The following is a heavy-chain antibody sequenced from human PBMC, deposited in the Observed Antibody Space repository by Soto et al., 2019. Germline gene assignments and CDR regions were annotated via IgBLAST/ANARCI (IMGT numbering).Heavy chain of an antibody. CDR3: ARLGYVDTAMVDISMEDV. CDR1: GGTFSSYA. Sequence: SVKVSCKASGGTFSSYAISWVRQAPGQGLEWMGGIIPIFGTANYAQKFQGRVTITADESTSTAYMELSSLRSEDTAVYYCARLGYVDTAMVDISMEDVWGQGTTVTVSS. D-gene: IGHD5-18*01. CDR2: IIPIFGTA. V-gene: IGHV1-69*13. J-gene: IGHJ6*02.